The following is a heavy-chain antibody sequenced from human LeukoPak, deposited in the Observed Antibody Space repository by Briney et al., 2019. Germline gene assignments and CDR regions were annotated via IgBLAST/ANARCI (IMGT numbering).Heavy chain of an antibody. D-gene: IGHD6-6*01. V-gene: IGHV3-30-3*01. CDR3: ASFRATIAARRRDYYGMDV. J-gene: IGHJ6*02. CDR2: ISYDGSNK. Sequence: GGSLRLSCAASGFTFSSYAMHWVRQAPGKGLEWVAVISYDGSNKYYADSVKGRFTTSRDNSKSTLYLRMNSLRAEDTAVYYCASFRATIAARRRDYYGMDVWGQGTTVTVSS. CDR1: GFTFSSYA.